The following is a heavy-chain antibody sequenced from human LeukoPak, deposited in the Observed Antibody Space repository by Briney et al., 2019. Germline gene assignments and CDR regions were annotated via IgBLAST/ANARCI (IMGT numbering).Heavy chain of an antibody. CDR1: GGSISSSSYY. Sequence: SETLSLTCTVSGGSISSSSYYWGWIRQPPGKGLEWIGSIYYSGSTYYNPSLKSRVTISVDTSKNQFSLKLSSVTAADTAVYYRARAYSSYYYGSGSYYAFDPWGQGTLVTVSS. CDR3: ARAYSSYYYGSGSYYAFDP. J-gene: IGHJ5*02. V-gene: IGHV4-39*07. D-gene: IGHD3-10*01. CDR2: IYYSGST.